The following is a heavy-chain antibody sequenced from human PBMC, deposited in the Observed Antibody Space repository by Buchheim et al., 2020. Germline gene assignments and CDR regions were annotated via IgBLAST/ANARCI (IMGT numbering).Heavy chain of an antibody. Sequence: EVQLVESGGGLVKPGGSLRLSCAASGFTFSNAWMSWVRQAPGKGLEWVCRIKSITDGGTTDYAAPVKGRFTISRDDSKNTLYLQMNSLKTEDTAVYYCTTAEMANWGQGTL. CDR1: GFTFSNAW. CDR3: TTAEMAN. D-gene: IGHD5-24*01. J-gene: IGHJ4*02. CDR2: IKSITDGGTT. V-gene: IGHV3-15*01.